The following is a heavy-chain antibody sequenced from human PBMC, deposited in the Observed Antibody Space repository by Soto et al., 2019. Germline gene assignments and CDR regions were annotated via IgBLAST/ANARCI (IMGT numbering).Heavy chain of an antibody. D-gene: IGHD1-1*01. CDR3: GRVNDSHHLVWNYYYILDV. CDR2: IMPVFATP. V-gene: IGHV1-69*12. Sequence: QVQLMQSGAEVKKPGSSVKVSCKASGGTFSTSAISWVRQAPGEGLEWVGGIMPVFATPDYAQEFQGRVTIYADECTTVSYPDLTSLTTNVSAVYYCGRVNDSHHLVWNYYYILDVWGQGTAITVSS. J-gene: IGHJ6*02. CDR1: GGTFSTSA.